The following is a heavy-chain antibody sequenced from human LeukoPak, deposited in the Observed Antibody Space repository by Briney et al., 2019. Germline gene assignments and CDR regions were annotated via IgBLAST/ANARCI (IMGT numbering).Heavy chain of an antibody. CDR2: IYHSGST. D-gene: IGHD5-18*01. Sequence: SETLSLTCTVSGYSISSGYYWGWIRQPPGKGLEWIGSIYHSGSTYYNPSLKSRVTISVGTSKNQFSLKLNSVTAADTAMYYCAGGGYSYGYFDYWGQGTLVTVSS. CDR1: GYSISSGYY. CDR3: AGGGYSYGYFDY. J-gene: IGHJ4*02. V-gene: IGHV4-38-2*02.